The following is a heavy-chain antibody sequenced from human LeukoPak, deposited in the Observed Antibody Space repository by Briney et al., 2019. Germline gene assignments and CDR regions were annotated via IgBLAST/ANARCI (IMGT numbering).Heavy chain of an antibody. J-gene: IGHJ6*03. V-gene: IGHV1-46*01. CDR1: GYTFTSYY. D-gene: IGHD3-3*01. CDR3: ARDGVFRDYYYYYMDV. CDR2: SNPSGGST. Sequence: ASVKVSCKASGYTFTSYYMHWVRQAPGQGLEWMGRSNPSGGSTSYAQKFQGRVTMTRDTSTSTVYMELSSLRSEDTAVYYCARDGVFRDYYYYYMDVWGKGTTVTISS.